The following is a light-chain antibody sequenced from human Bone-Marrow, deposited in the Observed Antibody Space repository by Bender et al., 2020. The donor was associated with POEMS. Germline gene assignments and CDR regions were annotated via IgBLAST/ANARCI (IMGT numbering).Light chain of an antibody. J-gene: IGLJ1*01. Sequence: QSALTQPASVSGSPGQSITISCTGSGSDVGSYNLVSWYQQPPGKAPKLMIYEVNKRPSGVPDRFSGSKSGNTASLTVSGLQAEDEAEYYCSSFVGGDTYVFGTGTQVTVL. CDR2: EVN. V-gene: IGLV2-14*02. CDR3: SSFVGGDTYV. CDR1: GSDVGSYNL.